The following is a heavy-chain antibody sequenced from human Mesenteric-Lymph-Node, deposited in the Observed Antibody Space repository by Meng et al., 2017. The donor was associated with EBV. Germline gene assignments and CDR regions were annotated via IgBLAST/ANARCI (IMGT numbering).Heavy chain of an antibody. CDR1: GGPFNRNA. CDR3: ASSTSGWYGSPDY. CDR2: IIPIFGTA. J-gene: IGHJ4*02. V-gene: IGHV1-69*06. Sequence: GHLVPSGAELKEPGVSVKVSCKASGGPFNRNAISWVRQAPGQGLDYMGGIIPIFGTANYAQKFQGRVTITADRSTSTAYLELSSLRSEDTAVYYCASSTSGWYGSPDYWGQGTLVTVSS. D-gene: IGHD6-19*01.